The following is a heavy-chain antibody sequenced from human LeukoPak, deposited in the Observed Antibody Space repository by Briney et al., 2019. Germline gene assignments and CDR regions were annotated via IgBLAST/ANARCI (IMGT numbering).Heavy chain of an antibody. CDR3: ARQLGYSGYDSASRLDY. V-gene: IGHV4-59*01. J-gene: IGHJ4*02. CDR2: IYYSGSS. Sequence: SETLSLTCTVSGGSISSYYWSWIRQPPGKGLEWIGYIYYSGSSNYNPSLKSRVTISVDTSKNQFSLKLSSVTAADTAVYYCARQLGYSGYDSASRLDYWGQGTLVTVSS. CDR1: GGSISSYY. D-gene: IGHD5-12*01.